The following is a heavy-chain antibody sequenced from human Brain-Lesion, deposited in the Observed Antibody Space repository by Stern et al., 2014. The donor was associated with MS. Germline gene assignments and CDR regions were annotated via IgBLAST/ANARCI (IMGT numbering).Heavy chain of an antibody. CDR3: ARAVRNQLLSEY. CDR1: GYTFSSYD. J-gene: IGHJ4*02. V-gene: IGHV1-8*01. Sequence: VQLGESGAEVMKPGASVKVSCKVSGYTFSSYDITWVRQASGRGHEWMGWWNPYSRNTGYPQKFKGRACMTSHPSKITVYMELTSLTSDDTAVYFCARAVRNQLLSEYWGQGTLVTVSS. D-gene: IGHD2-2*01. CDR2: WNPYSRNT.